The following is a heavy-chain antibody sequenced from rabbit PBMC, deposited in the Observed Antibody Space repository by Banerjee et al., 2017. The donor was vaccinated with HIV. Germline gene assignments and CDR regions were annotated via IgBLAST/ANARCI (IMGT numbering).Heavy chain of an antibody. V-gene: IGHV1S45*01. CDR2: INTSSGNA. Sequence: QQQLVESGGGLVKPGASLTLTCKASGFDFSDKYVMCWVRQAPGKGLEWIGCINTSSGNAVYASWAKGRFTISKSSSTTVTLQGPSLTAADTATYFCARDLAGAIGWNFNLWGPGTLVTVS. CDR3: ARDLAGAIGWNFNL. CDR1: GFDFSDKYV. D-gene: IGHD4-1*01. J-gene: IGHJ4*01.